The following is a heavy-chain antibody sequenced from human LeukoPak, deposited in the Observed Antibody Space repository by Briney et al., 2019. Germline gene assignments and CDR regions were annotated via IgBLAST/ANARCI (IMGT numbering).Heavy chain of an antibody. CDR1: GGSFSGYY. V-gene: IGHV4-34*01. Sequence: RSSETLSLTCAVYGGSFSGYYWGWIRQPPGKGLEWIGEINHSGSTNYNPSLKSRVTISVDTSKNQFSLKLSSVTAADTAVYYCATYGYSSGWYYFDYWGQGTLVTVSS. CDR3: ATYGYSSGWYYFDY. J-gene: IGHJ4*02. CDR2: INHSGST. D-gene: IGHD6-19*01.